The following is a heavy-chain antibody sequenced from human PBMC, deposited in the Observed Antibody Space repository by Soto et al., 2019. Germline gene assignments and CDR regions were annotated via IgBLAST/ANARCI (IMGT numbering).Heavy chain of an antibody. Sequence: ASVKVSCKASGGTFSSYAIIWVRQATGQGLEWMGWMNPNSGNTGYAQKFQGRVTMTRNTSISTAYMELSSLRSEDTAVYYCAREVTMIVDNWGQGTLVTVSS. CDR1: GGTFSSYA. V-gene: IGHV1-8*02. D-gene: IGHD3-22*01. J-gene: IGHJ4*02. CDR2: MNPNSGNT. CDR3: AREVTMIVDN.